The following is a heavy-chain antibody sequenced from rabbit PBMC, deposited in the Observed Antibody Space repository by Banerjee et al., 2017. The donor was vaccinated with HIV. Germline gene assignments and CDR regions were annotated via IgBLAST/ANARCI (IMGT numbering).Heavy chain of an antibody. V-gene: IGHV1S40*01. CDR1: GFSFSSTDY. J-gene: IGHJ4*01. Sequence: QSLEESGGDLVKPGASLTLTCTASGFSFSSTDYMCWVRQAPGKGLAWIGCIDGGYSGITYYATWAKGRFTISKTSSTTVTLQMTSLTAADTATYFCAREGSGRGADFNLWGQGTLVTVS. CDR2: IDGGYSGIT. CDR3: AREGSGRGADFNL. D-gene: IGHD4-1*01.